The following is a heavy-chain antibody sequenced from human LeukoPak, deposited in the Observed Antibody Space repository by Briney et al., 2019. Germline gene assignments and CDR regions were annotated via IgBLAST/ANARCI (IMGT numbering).Heavy chain of an antibody. V-gene: IGHV4-4*07. CDR2: IYISGST. Sequence: SETLSLTCTVSGGSISSYYWSWIRQPAGRGLEWIGRIYISGSTNYNPSLKSRVTMSVDTSKNQFSLKLSSVTAADTAVYYCARNRGTWNDDGFDYWGQGTLVTVSS. J-gene: IGHJ4*02. CDR1: GGSISSYY. D-gene: IGHD1-1*01. CDR3: ARNRGTWNDDGFDY.